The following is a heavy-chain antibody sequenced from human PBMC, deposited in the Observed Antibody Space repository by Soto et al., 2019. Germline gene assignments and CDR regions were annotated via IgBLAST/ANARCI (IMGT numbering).Heavy chain of an antibody. CDR1: GYTFTGYY. D-gene: IGHD6-13*01. CDR2: INPNSGGT. V-gene: IGHV1-2*04. J-gene: IGHJ6*02. CDR3: AIQLGYSSSWYTSYYYYYGMDV. Sequence: ASVKVSCKASGYTFTGYYMHWVRQAPGQGLEWKGWINPNSGGTNYAQKFQGWVTMTRDTSISTAYMELSRLRSDDTAVYYCAIQLGYSSSWYTSYYYYYGMDVWG.